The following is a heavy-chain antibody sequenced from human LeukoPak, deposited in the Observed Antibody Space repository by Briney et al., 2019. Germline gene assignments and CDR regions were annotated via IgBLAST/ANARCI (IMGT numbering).Heavy chain of an antibody. J-gene: IGHJ3*01. Sequence: ASVKVSCKASGGTFSSYAISWVRQAPGQGLEWVGWINPTSGATNYAQNFQGRVTLTRDTSNKTSYMEVSRLTSDDTAVYYCAREFRTTTWSFDAFDLWGQGTMVTVSS. D-gene: IGHD1/OR15-1a*01. V-gene: IGHV1-2*02. CDR3: AREFRTTTWSFDAFDL. CDR1: GGTFSSYA. CDR2: INPTSGAT.